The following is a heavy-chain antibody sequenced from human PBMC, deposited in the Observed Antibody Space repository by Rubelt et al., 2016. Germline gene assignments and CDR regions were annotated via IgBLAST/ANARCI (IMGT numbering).Heavy chain of an antibody. V-gene: IGHV4-39*01. J-gene: IGHJ4*02. CDR2: IYYSGST. CDR3: ARGRFLEWLPPDY. D-gene: IGHD3-3*01. Sequence: QLQLQESGPGLVKPSETLSLTCTVSGGSISSSSYYWGWVRQPPGKGLEWIGSIYYSGSTYYNPSLKSRVTISVDTAKTRFSLKVSSVTAADTAVYYCARGRFLEWLPPDYWGQGTLVTVSS. CDR1: GGSISSSSYY.